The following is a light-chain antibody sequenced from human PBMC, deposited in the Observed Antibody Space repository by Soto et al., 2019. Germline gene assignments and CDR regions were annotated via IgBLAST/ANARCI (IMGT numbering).Light chain of an antibody. Sequence: EIVMTQSPATLSVSPGERATLSCRASQSVSSNLAWYQQKPGQPPRLLIYDISTRATGIPTRFSGSGSGTDFTLTTSSLEPEDFAVYYCQQRSNWPITFGQGTRLEI. V-gene: IGKV3-11*01. CDR1: QSVSSN. CDR3: QQRSNWPIT. J-gene: IGKJ5*01. CDR2: DIS.